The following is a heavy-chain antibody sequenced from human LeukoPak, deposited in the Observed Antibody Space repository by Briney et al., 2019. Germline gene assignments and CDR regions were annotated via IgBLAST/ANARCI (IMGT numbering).Heavy chain of an antibody. CDR1: GFTFSNYA. J-gene: IGHJ5*02. CDR2: ISYDGSNK. Sequence: GRSLRLSCAASGFTFSNYAIHWVRQAPGKGLEWVAVISYDGSNKYYADSVKGRFTIYRDNSKNTLYLQMNSLRAKDTAVYYCARDISMVRVNWFDPWGQGTLVTVSS. V-gene: IGHV3-30*04. D-gene: IGHD3-10*01. CDR3: ARDISMVRVNWFDP.